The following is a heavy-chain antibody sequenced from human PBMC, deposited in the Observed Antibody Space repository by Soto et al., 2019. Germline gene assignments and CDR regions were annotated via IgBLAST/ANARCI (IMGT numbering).Heavy chain of an antibody. CDR1: GYTFTSYG. D-gene: IGHD2-21*02. Sequence: ASVKVSCKASGYTFTSYGISWVRQAPGQGLEWMGWISAYNGNTSYAQKLQGRVTMTTDTSTSTAYMELRSLRSDDTAVYYCARDDDCGGVCSFAFGMDVWGHGTTVTVS. J-gene: IGHJ6*02. V-gene: IGHV1-18*01. CDR2: ISAYNGNT. CDR3: ARDDDCGGVCSFAFGMDV.